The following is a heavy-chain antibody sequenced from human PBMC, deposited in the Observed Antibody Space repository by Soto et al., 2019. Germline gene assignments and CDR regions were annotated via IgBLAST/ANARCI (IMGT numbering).Heavy chain of an antibody. V-gene: IGHV1-69*01. CDR3: ARDPRSITGTTSSEDFQH. Sequence: QAQLMQSGAEVKKPGSSVKVSCKASGGTFSGYAISWVRQAPGQGLEWMGGIIPILGITNYAQKFQGRITIAADESMGTVFMDLRSLRSEDTAVYYCARDPRSITGTTSSEDFQHWGQGTLVSVSS. CDR2: IIPILGIT. D-gene: IGHD1-20*01. CDR1: GGTFSGYA. J-gene: IGHJ1*01.